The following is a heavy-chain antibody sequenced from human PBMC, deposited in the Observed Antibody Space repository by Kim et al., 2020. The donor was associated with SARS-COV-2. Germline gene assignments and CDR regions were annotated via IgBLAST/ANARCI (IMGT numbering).Heavy chain of an antibody. CDR2: IYYSGST. CDR3: ARPQPGCGGDCYDY. J-gene: IGHJ4*02. CDR1: GGSISSSSYY. D-gene: IGHD2-21*01. Sequence: SETLSLTCTVSGGSISSSSYYWGWIRQPPGKGLEWIGSIYYSGSTYYNPSLKSRVTISVDTSKNQFSLKLSSVTAADTAVYYCARPQPGCGGDCYDYWGQGTLVTVSS. V-gene: IGHV4-39*01.